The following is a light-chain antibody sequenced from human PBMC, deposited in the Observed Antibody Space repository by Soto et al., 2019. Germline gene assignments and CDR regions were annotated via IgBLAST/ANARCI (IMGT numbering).Light chain of an antibody. V-gene: IGKV3-15*01. CDR1: QSVSSN. CDR2: GAS. Sequence: EIVMTQSPATLSVSPGERATLSCRASQSVSSNLAWYQQKPGQAPRLLIYGASTRATGIPARFSGSGSGTEFPLTISTLQSEDFAVYYRQQYNNWPFTFGPGTKVDIK. J-gene: IGKJ3*01. CDR3: QQYNNWPFT.